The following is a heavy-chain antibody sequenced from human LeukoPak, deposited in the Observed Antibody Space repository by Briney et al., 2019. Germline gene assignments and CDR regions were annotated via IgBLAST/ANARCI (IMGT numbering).Heavy chain of an antibody. CDR3: ARGRQRHLYYFDY. CDR2: INAGNGNT. J-gene: IGHJ4*02. CDR1: GYTFTSYA. Sequence: ASVKVSCKASGYTFTSYAMHWVRQAPGQRLEWMGWINAGNGNTKYSQKFQGRVTITRDTSASTAYMELSSLRSEDTAVYYCARGRQRHLYYFDYWSQGTLVTVSS. V-gene: IGHV1-3*01. D-gene: IGHD6-25*01.